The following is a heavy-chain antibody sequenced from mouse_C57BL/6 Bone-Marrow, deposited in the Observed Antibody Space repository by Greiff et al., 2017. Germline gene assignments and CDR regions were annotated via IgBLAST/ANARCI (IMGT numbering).Heavy chain of an antibody. CDR3: VMGQYYFAY. J-gene: IGHJ2*01. D-gene: IGHD2-3*01. CDR1: GYTFTSYW. CDR2: IHPNSGGT. Sequence: QVQLQQPGAELVKPGASVKLSCKASGYTFTSYWMHWVKQRPGQGLEWIGMIHPNSGGTNYNEKFKSKATLTVDKHSSPAYMHLSILASEDSAVAYCVMGQYYFAYWGQGTTLTVSA. V-gene: IGHV1-64*01.